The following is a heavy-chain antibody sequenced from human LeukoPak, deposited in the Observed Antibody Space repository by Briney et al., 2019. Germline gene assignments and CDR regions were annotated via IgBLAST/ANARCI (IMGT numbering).Heavy chain of an antibody. D-gene: IGHD6-19*01. V-gene: IGHV1-18*01. CDR3: ARYSSGWYYFDY. J-gene: IGHJ4*02. CDR1: GYTFTSYG. CDR2: ISAYNGNT. Sequence: ASVKVSCKASGYTFTSYGISWVRQAPGQGLEWMGWISAYNGNTNYAQKLQGRVTMTTDTSTSTAYMELRSLRSDDTAAYYCARYSSGWYYFDYWGQGTLVTVSS.